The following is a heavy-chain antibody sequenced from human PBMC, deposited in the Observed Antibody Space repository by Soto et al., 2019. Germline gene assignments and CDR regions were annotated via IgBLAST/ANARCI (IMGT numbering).Heavy chain of an antibody. Sequence: QLQLQESGPGLVKPSETLSLTCTVSGGSISSSSYYWGWIRQPPGKGLEWIGSIYYSGSTYYNPSLKSRVTISVDTSKNQFSLKLSSVTAADTAVYYCARHFGAGTTSYYYGMDVWGQGTTVTVSS. CDR2: IYYSGST. CDR3: ARHFGAGTTSYYYGMDV. CDR1: GGSISSSSYY. V-gene: IGHV4-39*01. J-gene: IGHJ6*02. D-gene: IGHD1-1*01.